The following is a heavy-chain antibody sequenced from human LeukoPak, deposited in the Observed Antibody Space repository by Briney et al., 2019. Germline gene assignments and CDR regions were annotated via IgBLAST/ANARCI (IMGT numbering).Heavy chain of an antibody. Sequence: ASVKVSCKVSGYTLTELSMHWVRQAPGKGLEWKGGFDPEVGETIYAQKFQGRVTMTQDTSTDTAYMELSSLRSEDTAVYYCATVLAAAGPNPWGQGTLVSVSS. D-gene: IGHD6-13*01. J-gene: IGHJ5*02. CDR2: FDPEVGET. CDR1: GYTLTELS. CDR3: ATVLAAAGPNP. V-gene: IGHV1-24*01.